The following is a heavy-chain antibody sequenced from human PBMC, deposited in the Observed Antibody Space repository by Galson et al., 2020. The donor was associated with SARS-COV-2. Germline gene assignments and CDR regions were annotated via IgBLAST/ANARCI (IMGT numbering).Heavy chain of an antibody. V-gene: IGHV3-30*04. CDR3: ARDRGSSSWLDY. Sequence: GESLKISCAASGFTFSSYAMHWVRQAPGKGLEWVAVISYDGSNKYYADSVKCRFTISRDNSKNTLYLQMNSLRAEDTAVYYCARDRGSSSWLDYWGQGTLVTVSS. D-gene: IGHD6-13*01. J-gene: IGHJ4*02. CDR2: ISYDGSNK. CDR1: GFTFSSYA.